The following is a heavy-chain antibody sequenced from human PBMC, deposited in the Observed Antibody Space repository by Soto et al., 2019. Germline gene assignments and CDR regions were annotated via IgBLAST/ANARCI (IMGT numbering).Heavy chain of an antibody. CDR1: GGTFSSYT. V-gene: IGHV1-69*02. CDR3: AMEYCSATSCYKDY. D-gene: IGHD2-2*02. Sequence: GASLNVSCKASGGTFSSYTISWVRQAPGQGLEWMGRIIPILGIANYAQKFQGRVTITADKSTSTAYMELSSLRSEDTAVYYCAMEYCSATSCYKDYWGQGTPVTVSS. CDR2: IIPILGIA. J-gene: IGHJ4*02.